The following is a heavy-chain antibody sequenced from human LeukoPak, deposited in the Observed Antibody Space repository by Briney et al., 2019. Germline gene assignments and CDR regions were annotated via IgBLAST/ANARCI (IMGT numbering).Heavy chain of an antibody. CDR2: INAGNGNT. J-gene: IGHJ3*02. CDR1: GYTFTSYA. D-gene: IGHD3-22*01. CDR3: AREMYYYDSSGYYPNDAFDI. V-gene: IGHV1-3*01. Sequence: GASVKVSCKASGYTFTSYAMHWVRQAPGQRLEWMGWINAGNGNTEYSQKFQGRVTITRDTSASTAYMELSSLRSEDTAVYYCAREMYYYDSSGYYPNDAFDIWGQGTMVTVSS.